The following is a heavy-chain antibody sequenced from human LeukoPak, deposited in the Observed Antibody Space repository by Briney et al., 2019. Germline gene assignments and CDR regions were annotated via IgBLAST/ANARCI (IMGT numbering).Heavy chain of an antibody. J-gene: IGHJ4*02. CDR1: GFTFSNYA. D-gene: IGHD6-19*01. CDR2: IKRDGSEK. CDR3: ARLGPASSGWPESFDY. Sequence: GGSLRLSCAGSGFTFSNYAMSWVRQAPGKGLEWVANIKRDGSEKYYVDSVKGRFTISRDNAKNSLDLQMNSLRVEDTAVYYCARLGPASSGWPESFDYWGQGTLVTVSS. V-gene: IGHV3-7*03.